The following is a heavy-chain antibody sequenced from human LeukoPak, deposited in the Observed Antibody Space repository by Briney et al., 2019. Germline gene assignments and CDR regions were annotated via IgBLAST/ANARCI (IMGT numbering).Heavy chain of an antibody. CDR2: ISSSSSYI. Sequence: GGSLRLSCAASGFTFSSYSMNWVRQAPGKGLEWGSSISSSSSYIYYADSVKGRFTISRDNAKNSLYLQMNRLRAEDTAVYYCARPVGYSYGTDAFDIWGQGTMVTVSS. D-gene: IGHD5-18*01. CDR3: ARPVGYSYGTDAFDI. J-gene: IGHJ3*02. CDR1: GFTFSSYS. V-gene: IGHV3-21*01.